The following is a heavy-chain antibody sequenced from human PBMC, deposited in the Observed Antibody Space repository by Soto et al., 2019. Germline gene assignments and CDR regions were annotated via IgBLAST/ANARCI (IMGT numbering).Heavy chain of an antibody. J-gene: IGHJ3*02. CDR1: GFTFSSYS. Sequence: VGSLRLSCAASGFTFSSYSMNWVRQAPGKGLEWVSSISSSSSYIYYADSVKGRFTISRDNAKNSLYLQMNSLRAEDTAVYYCAREIPSLYDSSGYSRIVEAFDIWGQGTMLTVSS. D-gene: IGHD3-22*01. CDR3: AREIPSLYDSSGYSRIVEAFDI. CDR2: ISSSSSYI. V-gene: IGHV3-21*01.